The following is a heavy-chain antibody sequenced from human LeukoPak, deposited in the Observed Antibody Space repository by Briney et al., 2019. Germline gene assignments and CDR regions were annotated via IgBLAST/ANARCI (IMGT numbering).Heavy chain of an antibody. CDR1: GFAFYDFA. CDR3: SRNGLVDFDY. Sequence: GQSLRLSCTTSGFAFYDFAMSWVRQPPGKGLEWVVFIRRIAYGGATEYAASVKGRFISSRDDSKGIAYLQMNSLKTEDTAVYYCSRNGLVDFDYWGQGSRVIVSP. V-gene: IGHV3-49*04. CDR2: IRRIAYGGAT. J-gene: IGHJ4*02.